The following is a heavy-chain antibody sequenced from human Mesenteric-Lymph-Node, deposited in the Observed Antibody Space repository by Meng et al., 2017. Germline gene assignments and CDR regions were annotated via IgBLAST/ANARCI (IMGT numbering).Heavy chain of an antibody. CDR1: GFIFSSYA. CDR3: ARDPGDSSSWYLPTYYYYYYGMDV. V-gene: IGHV3-30*04. Sequence: GESLKISCAASGFIFSSYAMHWVRQAPGKGLEWVAVISYDGSNKYYADSVKGRFTISRDNSKNTLYLQMNSLRAEDTAVYYCARDPGDSSSWYLPTYYYYYYGMDVWGQGTTVTVSS. J-gene: IGHJ6*02. CDR2: ISYDGSNK. D-gene: IGHD6-13*01.